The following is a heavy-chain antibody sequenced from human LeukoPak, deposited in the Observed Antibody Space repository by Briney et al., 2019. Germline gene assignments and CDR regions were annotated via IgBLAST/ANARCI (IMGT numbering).Heavy chain of an antibody. V-gene: IGHV1-69*13. CDR3: ARDFIGIRITMVRGGGGDY. J-gene: IGHJ4*02. CDR1: GGTFSSYA. CDR2: IIPIFGTA. Sequence: SVKVSCKASGGTFSSYAISWVRQAPGQGLEWMGGIIPIFGTANYAQKFQGRVTITADESTSTAYMELSRLRSDDTAVYYCARDFIGIRITMVRGGGGDYWGQGTLVTVSS. D-gene: IGHD3-10*01.